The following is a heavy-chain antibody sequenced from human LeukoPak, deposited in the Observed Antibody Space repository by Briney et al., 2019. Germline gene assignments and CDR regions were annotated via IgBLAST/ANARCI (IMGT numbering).Heavy chain of an antibody. D-gene: IGHD2-21*01. V-gene: IGHV4-4*08. CDR2: IHNSGRT. J-gene: IGHJ4*02. CDR1: GGSVSSYY. Sequence: PSETLSLTCSVSGGSVSSYYWSWIRQSPGKGLEWIGYIHNSGRTNYNPSLKSRVTGFVDTSKNQVSLRLSSVTAADTAVYYCARGRRVIDYWGQGTLVTVSS. CDR3: ARGRRVIDY.